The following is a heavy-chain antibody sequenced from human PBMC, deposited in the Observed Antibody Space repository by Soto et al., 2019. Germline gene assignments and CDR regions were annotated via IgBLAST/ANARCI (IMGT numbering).Heavy chain of an antibody. CDR2: IKQDGSEK. V-gene: IGHV3-7*01. J-gene: IGHJ4*02. CDR3: ARGQLGTVTTHTDYFDY. Sequence: EVQLVESGGGLVQPGGSLRLSCAASGFTFSSYWMSWVRQAPGKGLEWVANIKQDGSEKYYGDSVKGRFTISRDNAKNSLYLQMNSLRAEDTAVYYCARGQLGTVTTHTDYFDYWGQGTLVTVSS. D-gene: IGHD4-17*01. CDR1: GFTFSSYW.